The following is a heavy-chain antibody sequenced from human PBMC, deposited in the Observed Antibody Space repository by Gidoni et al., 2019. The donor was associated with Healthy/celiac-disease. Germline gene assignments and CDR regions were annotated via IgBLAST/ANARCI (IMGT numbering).Heavy chain of an antibody. CDR2: IIPILGIA. D-gene: IGHD3-3*01. V-gene: IGHV1-69*04. CDR1: GGTFSSYA. J-gene: IGHJ5*02. CDR3: ARLGPSGYYRNWFDP. Sequence: QVQLVQSGAEVKKPGSSVKVSCKASGGTFSSYAISWVRQAPGQGLEWMGRIIPILGIANYAQKFQGRVTITADKSTSTAYMELSSLRSEDTAVYYCARLGPSGYYRNWFDPWGQGTLVTVSS.